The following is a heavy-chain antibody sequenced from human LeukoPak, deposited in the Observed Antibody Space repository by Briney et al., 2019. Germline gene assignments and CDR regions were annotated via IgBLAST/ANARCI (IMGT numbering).Heavy chain of an antibody. CDR1: GFTFSNYA. CDR3: ANGGGLVLMVYAIGPSFDY. Sequence: PEGSLSLSCAASGFTFSNYAMNWVRQAPGKGLEWVSALSGSGDNTYYADSVKGRFTISRDNSKNTLYLQMNSLRAEDTAVYYCANGGGLVLMVYAIGPSFDYWGQGTLVTVSS. CDR2: LSGSGDNT. V-gene: IGHV3-23*01. J-gene: IGHJ4*02. D-gene: IGHD2-8*01.